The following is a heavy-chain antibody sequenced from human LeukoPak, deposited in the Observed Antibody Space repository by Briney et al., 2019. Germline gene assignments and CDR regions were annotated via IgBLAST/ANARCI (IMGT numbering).Heavy chain of an antibody. D-gene: IGHD6-19*01. Sequence: SETLSLTCTVSGGSISTSSYYWGWIRQPPGKGLECIGNIYYSGSTYYNPSLKSRVTISVDTSKNQFSLKLSSVTAADTAVYYCARWYSSGWLDYWGQGTLVTVSS. CDR2: IYYSGST. V-gene: IGHV4-39*01. CDR3: ARWYSSGWLDY. CDR1: GGSISTSSYY. J-gene: IGHJ4*02.